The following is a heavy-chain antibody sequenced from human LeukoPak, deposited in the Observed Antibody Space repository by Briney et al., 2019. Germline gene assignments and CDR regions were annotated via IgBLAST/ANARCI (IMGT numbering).Heavy chain of an antibody. V-gene: IGHV3-23*01. CDR2: ISGSGGST. Sequence: GGSLRLSCAAPGFTFSSYGMRWVRQAPGKGVEWVSAISGSGGSTYYADSVKGRFTISRDNSKNTLYLQMNSLRAEDTAVYYCAKDRYSSGWPDYYFDYWGQGTLVTVSS. D-gene: IGHD6-19*01. J-gene: IGHJ4*02. CDR1: GFTFSSYG. CDR3: AKDRYSSGWPDYYFDY.